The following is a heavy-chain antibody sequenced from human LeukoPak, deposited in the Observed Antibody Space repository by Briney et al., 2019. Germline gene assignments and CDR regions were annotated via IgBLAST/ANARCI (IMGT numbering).Heavy chain of an antibody. CDR1: GFTFSSNY. Sequence: GGSLRLSCAASGFTFSSNYMSWVRQAPGKGLEWVSVIYSGGSTYYADSVKGRFTISRDNSKNTLYLQMNSLRAEDTAVYYCATAVTSGKAVAVYYYYMDVWGKGTTVTVSS. J-gene: IGHJ6*03. CDR2: IYSGGST. D-gene: IGHD6-19*01. V-gene: IGHV3-66*02. CDR3: ATAVTSGKAVAVYYYYMDV.